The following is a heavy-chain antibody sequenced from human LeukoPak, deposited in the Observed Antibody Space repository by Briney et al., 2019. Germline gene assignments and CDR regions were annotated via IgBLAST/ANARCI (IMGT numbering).Heavy chain of an antibody. V-gene: IGHV3-21*01. CDR2: ISRSSSYI. Sequence: GGSLSLSCAASGFTFSSYSMNWVRQAPGKGLEWGSSISRSSSYIYYADSVKGRFTISRDNAKNSLYLQMNSLRAEDTAVYYCARERRDGSTSSGFDYWGQGTLVTVSS. CDR3: ARERRDGSTSSGFDY. D-gene: IGHD2-2*01. CDR1: GFTFSSYS. J-gene: IGHJ4*02.